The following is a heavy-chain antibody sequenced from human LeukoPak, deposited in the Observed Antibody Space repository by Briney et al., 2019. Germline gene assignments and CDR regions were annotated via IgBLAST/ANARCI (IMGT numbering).Heavy chain of an antibody. V-gene: IGHV3-7*01. D-gene: IGHD6-13*01. CDR1: RFTFSNYW. CDR2: INQDGSEI. CDR3: ARDRHINSWSNDRFDY. Sequence: PGGSLRLSCAASRFTFSNYWMTWVRQAPGKGLEWVGNINQDGSEINYVNSVKGRFTISRDNAENSLYVQMNSLRAEDTAIYYCARDRHINSWSNDRFDYWGQGALVTVSS. J-gene: IGHJ4*02.